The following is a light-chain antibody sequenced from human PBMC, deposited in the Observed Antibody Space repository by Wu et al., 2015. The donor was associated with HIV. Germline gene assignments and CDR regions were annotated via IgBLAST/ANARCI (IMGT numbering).Light chain of an antibody. CDR1: QDISKW. V-gene: IGKV1D-12*01. J-gene: IGKJ1*01. CDR3: QQSNTFPAT. Sequence: DIQMTQSPSSVSASVGDRVTITCRASQDISKWLAWYQQKPGKAPKLLIYAASTLQSGIPSRFSGIGSGTRFTLTITGLQPDDFATYFCQQSNTFPATFGQGTKVENK. CDR2: AAS.